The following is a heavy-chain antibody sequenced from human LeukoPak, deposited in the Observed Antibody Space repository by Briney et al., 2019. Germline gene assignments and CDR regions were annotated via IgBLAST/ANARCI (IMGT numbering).Heavy chain of an antibody. D-gene: IGHD3-22*01. J-gene: IGHJ4*02. V-gene: IGHV7-4-1*02. CDR2: INTNTGNP. CDR1: GYTFTSYA. CDR3: ARDPSNGYYYDSSGNDY. Sequence: ASVKVSCKASGYTFTSYAMNWVRQAPGQGLEWMGWINTNTGNPTYAQGFTGRFVFSLDTSVSTAYLQISSLKAEDTAVYYCARDPSNGYYYDSSGNDYRGQGTLVTVSS.